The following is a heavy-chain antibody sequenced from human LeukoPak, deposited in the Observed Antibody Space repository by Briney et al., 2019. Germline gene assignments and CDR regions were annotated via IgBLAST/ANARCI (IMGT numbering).Heavy chain of an antibody. CDR3: ARATIRYCSSTSCYEDY. J-gene: IGHJ4*02. Sequence: SETLSLTCTVSGGSISSGSYYWSWIRQPAGKGLEWIGRIYASGSTNYNSSLKSRVTISVDTSKNQFSLKLSSVTAADTAVYFCARATIRYCSSTSCYEDYWGQGTLVTVSS. D-gene: IGHD2-2*01. V-gene: IGHV4-61*02. CDR1: GGSISSGSYY. CDR2: IYASGST.